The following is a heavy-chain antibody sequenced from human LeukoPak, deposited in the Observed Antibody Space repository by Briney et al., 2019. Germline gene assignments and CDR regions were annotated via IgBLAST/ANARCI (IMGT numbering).Heavy chain of an antibody. CDR2: ISYDGSNK. J-gene: IGHJ4*02. V-gene: IGHV3-30-3*01. D-gene: IGHD3-10*01. Sequence: GGSLRLSCAASGFTFSSCAMHWVRQAPGKGLEWVAVISYDGSNKYYADSVKGRFTISRDNSKNTLYLQMNSLRAEDTAVYYCARAPAVRGPLAHFDYWGQGTLVTVSS. CDR1: GFTFSSCA. CDR3: ARAPAVRGPLAHFDY.